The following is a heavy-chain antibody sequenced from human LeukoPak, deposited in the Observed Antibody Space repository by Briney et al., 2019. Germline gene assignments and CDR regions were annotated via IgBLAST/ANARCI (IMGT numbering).Heavy chain of an antibody. Sequence: PSETLSLTCTVSGGSISSGGYYWSWIRQHPGKGLEWIGYIYYSGSTYYNPSLKSRVTISVDTSKNQFSLKLSSMTAADTAVYYCARGYDSSGYYLFDYWGQGTLVTVSS. CDR1: GGSISSGGYY. CDR2: IYYSGST. V-gene: IGHV4-31*03. CDR3: ARGYDSSGYYLFDY. D-gene: IGHD3-22*01. J-gene: IGHJ4*02.